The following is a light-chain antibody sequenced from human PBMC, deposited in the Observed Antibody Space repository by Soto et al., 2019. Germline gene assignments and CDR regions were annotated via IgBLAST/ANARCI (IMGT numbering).Light chain of an antibody. CDR3: QQYGTWIT. CDR1: QWFSGRN. V-gene: IGKV3-20*01. J-gene: IGKJ5*01. Sequence: EIVLTQSPGPLSLSPGERVSLSCGASQWFSGRNLAWYQQKPGQSPRLLIYSSSTRASGVPDRFRGSGSGTDFTLTITRLEPEDFAVYYCQQYGTWITFGQGTRLETK. CDR2: SSS.